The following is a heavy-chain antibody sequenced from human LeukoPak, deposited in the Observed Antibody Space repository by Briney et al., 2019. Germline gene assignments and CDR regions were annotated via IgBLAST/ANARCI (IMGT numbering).Heavy chain of an antibody. J-gene: IGHJ4*02. CDR2: VYHSGNT. V-gene: IGHV4-59*01. Sequence: PSETLSLTCAVYGGSFSGYYWSWIRQPPGKGLEWLGYVYHSGNTFYNPSLETRVTISIDTSKNQFSLDLKSVTAADTAVYYCARAAYSFGHFDYWGQGTLVTVSS. CDR1: GGSFSGYY. D-gene: IGHD5-18*01. CDR3: ARAAYSFGHFDY.